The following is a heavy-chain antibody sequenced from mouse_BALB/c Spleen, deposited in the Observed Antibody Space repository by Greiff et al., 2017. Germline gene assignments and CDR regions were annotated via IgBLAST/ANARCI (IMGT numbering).Heavy chain of an antibody. CDR2: IDPGDGDT. V-gene: IGHV14-4*02. CDR1: GFNIRDYY. CDR3: IAPTAVAVAY. J-gene: IGHJ3*01. Sequence: DVQLVESGAELVRPGASVKLSCTASGFNIRDYYMHWVKQRPEQGLEWIGWIDPGDGDTEYDPKFQGKATMTADTSSTSAYLQLSSLTSEDTAVYYSIAPTAVAVAYWGQGTLVTVSA. D-gene: IGHD1-1*01.